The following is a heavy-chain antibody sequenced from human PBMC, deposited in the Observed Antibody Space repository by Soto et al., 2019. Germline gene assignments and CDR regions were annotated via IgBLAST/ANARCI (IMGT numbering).Heavy chain of an antibody. J-gene: IGHJ4*02. CDR1: GGSLSRGDYY. D-gene: IGHD4-17*01. CDR3: ARAYYGDYPYFDY. CDR2: IHYSGST. Sequence: SENLSLTCTVSGGSLSRGDYYWSWIRQPPGKGLEWIGYIHYSGSTYHNPSLKSRVTISVDTSKNQFSLKLTSVTAADTAVYFCARAYYGDYPYFDYWGQGTLVTVSS. V-gene: IGHV4-30-4*01.